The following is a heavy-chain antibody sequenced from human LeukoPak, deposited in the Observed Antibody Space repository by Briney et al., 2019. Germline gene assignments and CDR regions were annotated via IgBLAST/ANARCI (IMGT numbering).Heavy chain of an antibody. V-gene: IGHV5-51*01. CDR3: ARRSSSGYHSSSGRYYHYSYLDV. CDR2: IYPGDSET. CDR1: GYSFTTYW. Sequence: GESLKISCKGSGYSFTTYWIGWVRQMPGKGLEWMGIIYPGDSETRYSPSFQGQVTISADKSISTAYLQWSSLKASDTAIYYCARRSSSGYHSSSGRYYHYSYLDVWGKGTTVTVSS. J-gene: IGHJ6*03. D-gene: IGHD6-6*01.